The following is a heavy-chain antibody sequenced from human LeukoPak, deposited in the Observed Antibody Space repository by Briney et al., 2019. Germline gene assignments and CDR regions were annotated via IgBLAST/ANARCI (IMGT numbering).Heavy chain of an antibody. D-gene: IGHD3-3*01. CDR1: GYTFTSYA. CDR3: ARGRDGANYYDFWSGHYYMDV. V-gene: IGHV1-69*05. CDR2: IIPIFGTA. J-gene: IGHJ6*03. Sequence: ASVKVSCKASGYTFTSYAISWVRQAPGQGLEWMGGIIPIFGTANYAQKFQGRVTITTDESTSTAYMELSSLRSEDTAVYYCARGRDGANYYDFWSGHYYMDVWGKGTTVTVSS.